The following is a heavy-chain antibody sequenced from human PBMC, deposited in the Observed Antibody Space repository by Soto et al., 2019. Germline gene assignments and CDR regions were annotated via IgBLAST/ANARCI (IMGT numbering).Heavy chain of an antibody. CDR3: ASTSIAAAGKDYNWFDP. J-gene: IGHJ5*02. CDR1: GYSFPNYW. D-gene: IGHD6-13*01. CDR2: IYPEDSDT. Sequence: GESLKISCKASGYSFPNYWIGWVRQMPGKGLEWMGIIYPEDSDTRYSPSFQGQVTISADKSISTAYLQWSSLKASDTAMYYCASTSIAAAGKDYNWFDPWGQGTLVTVS. V-gene: IGHV5-51*01.